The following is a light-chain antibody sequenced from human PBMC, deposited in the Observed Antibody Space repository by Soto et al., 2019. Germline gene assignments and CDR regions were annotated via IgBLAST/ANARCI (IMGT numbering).Light chain of an antibody. J-gene: IGKJ4*01. CDR1: QSVRSY. V-gene: IGKV3-11*01. CDR2: DAS. Sequence: DIVLTQSPATLSLSPGERATLSCRASQSVRSYLAWYQQKPGQAPRLLIYDASSRATGIPARFSGSGSGTDFPLTISSLEPEDFAVYYCQQRSNWPQLTFGGGTKVEIK. CDR3: QQRSNWPQLT.